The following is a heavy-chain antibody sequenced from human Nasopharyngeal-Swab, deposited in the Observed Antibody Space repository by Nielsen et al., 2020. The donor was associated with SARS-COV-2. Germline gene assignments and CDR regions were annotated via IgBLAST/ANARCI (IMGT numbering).Heavy chain of an antibody. CDR3: ARGPHHGGFDY. J-gene: IGHJ4*02. D-gene: IGHD3-16*01. V-gene: IGHV4-59*01. CDR2: IYYSGST. Sequence: SETLSLTCTVSGGSISSYYWSWIRQPPGKGLEWIGYIYYSGSTNYNPSLKGRVTISVDTSKNQFSLKLSSVTAADTAVYYCARGPHHGGFDYWGLGTLVTVSS. CDR1: GGSISSYY.